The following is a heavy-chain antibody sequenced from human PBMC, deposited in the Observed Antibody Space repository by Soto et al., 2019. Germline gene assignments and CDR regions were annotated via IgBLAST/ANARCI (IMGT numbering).Heavy chain of an antibody. Sequence: QVQLVQSGAEVKKPGASVKVSCKASGYTFTGYYMHWVRQAPGQGLERMGWINPNSGGTNYAQKFQGWVTMTRDTSISTAYMELSRLRSDDTAVYYCARDHTPYYYDSCGYYRYFDYWGQGTLVTVSS. CDR1: GYTFTGYY. CDR2: INPNSGGT. V-gene: IGHV1-2*04. D-gene: IGHD3-22*01. CDR3: ARDHTPYYYDSCGYYRYFDY. J-gene: IGHJ4*02.